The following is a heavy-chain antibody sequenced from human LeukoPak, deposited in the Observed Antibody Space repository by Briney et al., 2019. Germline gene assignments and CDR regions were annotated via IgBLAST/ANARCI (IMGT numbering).Heavy chain of an antibody. J-gene: IGHJ6*03. CDR3: ARNSGSYYYMDV. CDR2: INHSGST. D-gene: IGHD1-26*01. CDR1: GGSFSGYY. Sequence: SEALSLTCAVYGGSFSGYYWSWIRQPPGKGLEWIGEINHSGSTYYNPSLKSRVTMSVDTSKNQFSLKLSSVTAADTAVYYCARNSGSYYYMDVWGKGTTVTVSS. V-gene: IGHV4-34*01.